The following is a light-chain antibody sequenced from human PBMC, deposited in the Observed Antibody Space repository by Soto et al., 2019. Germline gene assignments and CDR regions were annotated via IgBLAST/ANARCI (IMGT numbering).Light chain of an antibody. CDR2: AAS. CDR1: QSVSSSY. Sequence: EIVLTQSPGTLSLSPGERATLSCRASQSVSSSYLAWYQQKPGQAPRLLIYAASTRATGIPDRFSGSGSGTDFTLTISRLEPEDFEVYYCQQCGTSPWTFGQGTKVEIK. V-gene: IGKV3-20*01. CDR3: QQCGTSPWT. J-gene: IGKJ1*01.